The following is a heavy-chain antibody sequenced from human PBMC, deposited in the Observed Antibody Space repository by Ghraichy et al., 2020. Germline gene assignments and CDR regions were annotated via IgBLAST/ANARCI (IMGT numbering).Heavy chain of an antibody. V-gene: IGHV3-30-3*01. CDR1: GFTFSSYA. Sequence: GGSLRLSCAASGFTFSSYAMHWVRQAPGKGLEWVAVISYDGSNKYYADSVKGRFTISRDNSKNTLYLQMNSLRAEDTAVYYCARDGKAAAAAGIVDYWGQGTLVTVSS. D-gene: IGHD6-13*01. CDR3: ARDGKAAAAAGIVDY. J-gene: IGHJ4*02. CDR2: ISYDGSNK.